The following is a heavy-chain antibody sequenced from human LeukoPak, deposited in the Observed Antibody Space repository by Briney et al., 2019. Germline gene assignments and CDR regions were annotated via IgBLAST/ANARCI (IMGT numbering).Heavy chain of an antibody. J-gene: IGHJ6*03. CDR1: GFTFSSYG. CDR2: IRYDGSNK. V-gene: IGHV3-30*02. D-gene: IGHD5-18*01. Sequence: PGGSLRLSCAASGFTFSSYGMHWVRQAPGKGLEWVAFIRYDGSNKYYADSVKGRFTISRDNSKNTLYLQMNSLRAEDTAVYYCAREGYSYGTGYYYYYYYMDVWGKGTTVTVSS. CDR3: AREGYSYGTGYYYYYYYMDV.